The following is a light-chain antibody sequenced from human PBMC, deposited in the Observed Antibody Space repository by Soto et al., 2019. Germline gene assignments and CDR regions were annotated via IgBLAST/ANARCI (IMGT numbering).Light chain of an antibody. V-gene: IGKV3D-15*01. J-gene: IGKJ5*01. Sequence: IVMTQSPATLSVSPGERATLSCKASHSVRSNLAWYQQRPGQAPRLLIYGASTRASGVPVRISGSGSGTDFTLTISRLEPEDFALYYCQQYGGSPITFGLGTRLEIK. CDR3: QQYGGSPIT. CDR1: HSVRSN. CDR2: GAS.